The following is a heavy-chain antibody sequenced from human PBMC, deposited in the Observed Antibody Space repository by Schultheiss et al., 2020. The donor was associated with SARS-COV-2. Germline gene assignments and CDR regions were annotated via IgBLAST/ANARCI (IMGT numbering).Heavy chain of an antibody. CDR1: GFTFGDYG. J-gene: IGHJ4*02. CDR3: TRTTVVRGLIMTGTFDS. Sequence: GGSLRLSCTASGFTFGDYGLSWVRQAPGKGLEWIGFIRSEADGGTTKYAASVKDRFTISRDESKSIAYLQMNSLRIEDTGVYYCTRTTVVRGLIMTGTFDSWGQGTLVTVSS. CDR2: IRSEADGGTT. D-gene: IGHD3-10*01. V-gene: IGHV3-49*04.